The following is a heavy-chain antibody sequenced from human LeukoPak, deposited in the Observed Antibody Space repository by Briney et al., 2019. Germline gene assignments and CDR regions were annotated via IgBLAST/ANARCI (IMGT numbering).Heavy chain of an antibody. D-gene: IGHD3-22*01. Sequence: ASVKVSCKASGYTFTGYYMHWVRQAPGQGLEWMGWINPNSGGTNYAQKFQGRVTMTRDTSISTAYMELSRLRSDDTAVYYCATKYYYDSSGYGYWGQGTLVTVSS. CDR2: INPNSGGT. V-gene: IGHV1-2*02. J-gene: IGHJ4*02. CDR1: GYTFTGYY. CDR3: ATKYYYDSSGYGY.